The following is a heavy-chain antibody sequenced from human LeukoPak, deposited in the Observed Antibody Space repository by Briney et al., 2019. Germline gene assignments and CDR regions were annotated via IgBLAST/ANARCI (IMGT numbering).Heavy chain of an antibody. CDR1: GYTFTKEA. CDR2: ISAYNGAT. D-gene: IGHD3-10*01. J-gene: IGHJ5*02. Sequence: GASVKVSCKAFGYTFTKEAISWVRQAPGQGLEWMGWISAYNGATKYADKFQDRFTMTTDPDTDTAYMELRSLRSDDTAVYYCARAMITMVRGVISWFDPWGQGTLVTVSS. CDR3: ARAMITMVRGVISWFDP. V-gene: IGHV1-18*01.